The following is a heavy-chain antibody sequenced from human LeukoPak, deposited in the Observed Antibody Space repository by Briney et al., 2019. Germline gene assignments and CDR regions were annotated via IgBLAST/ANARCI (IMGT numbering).Heavy chain of an antibody. D-gene: IGHD3-22*01. CDR3: AREALNTYYYDSSGYCDY. CDR1: GGTLSSYA. J-gene: IGHJ4*02. V-gene: IGHV1-69*13. CDR2: IIPIFGTA. Sequence: SVNVSCKASGGTLSSYAISWVRQAPGQGLEWMGGIIPIFGTANYAQKFQGRVTITADESTSTAYMELSSLRSEDTAVYYCAREALNTYYYDSSGYCDYWGQGTLVTVSS.